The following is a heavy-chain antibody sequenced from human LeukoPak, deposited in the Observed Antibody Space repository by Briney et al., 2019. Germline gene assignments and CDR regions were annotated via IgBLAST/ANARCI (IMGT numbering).Heavy chain of an antibody. V-gene: IGHV1-69*02. D-gene: IGHD2-2*01. CDR1: GGTFSSYT. Sequence: SVKVSCKASGGTFSSYTISWVRQAPGQGLEWMVRIIPILGIANYAQKFQGRVTMTRDTTISTAYMELSRLRSDDTAVYYCASRYCSSTSCSYYYYYMDVWGKGTTVTVSS. CDR2: IIPILGIA. J-gene: IGHJ6*03. CDR3: ASRYCSSTSCSYYYYYMDV.